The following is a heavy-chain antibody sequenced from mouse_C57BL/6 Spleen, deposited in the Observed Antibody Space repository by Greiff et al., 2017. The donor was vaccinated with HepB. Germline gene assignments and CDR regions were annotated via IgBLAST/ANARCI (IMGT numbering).Heavy chain of an antibody. CDR1: GYAFSSSW. Sequence: VKLQQSGPELVKPGASVKISCKASGYAFSSSWMNWVKQRPGKGLEWIGRIYPGDGDTNYNGKFKGKATLTADKSSSTAYMQLSSLTSEDSAVYFCARSPRIYYGYDAAWFAYWGQGTLVTVSA. CDR3: ARSPRIYYGYDAAWFAY. D-gene: IGHD2-2*01. J-gene: IGHJ3*01. CDR2: IYPGDGDT. V-gene: IGHV1-82*01.